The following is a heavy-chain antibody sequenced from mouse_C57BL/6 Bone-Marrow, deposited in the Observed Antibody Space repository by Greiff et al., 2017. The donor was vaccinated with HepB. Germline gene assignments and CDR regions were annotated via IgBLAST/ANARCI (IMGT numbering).Heavy chain of an antibody. D-gene: IGHD1-1*01. V-gene: IGHV1-64*01. J-gene: IGHJ2*01. Sequence: QVQLKESGAELVKPGASVKLSCKASGYTFTSYWMHWVKQRPGQGLEWIGMIHPNSGSTNYNEKFKSKATLTVDKSSSTAYMQLSSLTAEDSAVYYCARNYYGSSFSYYFDYWGQGTTLTVSS. CDR3: ARNYYGSSFSYYFDY. CDR1: GYTFTSYW. CDR2: IHPNSGST.